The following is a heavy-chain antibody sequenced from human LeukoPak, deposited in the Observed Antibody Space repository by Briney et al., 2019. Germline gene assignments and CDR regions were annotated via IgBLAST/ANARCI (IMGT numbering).Heavy chain of an antibody. D-gene: IGHD3-22*01. CDR3: ASHDYYGSTGLYPAIDDAFDI. Sequence: GASVKVSCKASGYTFTGYYMHWVRQAPGHGLEWMGWINLNRGGTNYAQKFQGRVTMTRDTSISTAYMELSRLRSDDTAVYYCASHDYYGSTGLYPAIDDAFDIWGQGTMVTVSS. V-gene: IGHV1-2*02. CDR1: GYTFTGYY. J-gene: IGHJ3*02. CDR2: INLNRGGT.